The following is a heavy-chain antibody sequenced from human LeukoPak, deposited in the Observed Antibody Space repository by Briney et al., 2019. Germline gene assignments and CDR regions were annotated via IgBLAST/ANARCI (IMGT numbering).Heavy chain of an antibody. J-gene: IGHJ4*02. CDR3: AKDVGMTTVIRKDY. CDR1: GFTFSSYA. V-gene: IGHV3-23*01. D-gene: IGHD4-11*01. Sequence: LAGGSLRLSCAASGFTFSSYAMSWVRQAPGKGLEWVSAISGSGGSTYYADSVKGRFTISRDNSKNTLYLQMNSLRAEDTAVYYCAKDVGMTTVIRKDYWGQGTLVTVSS. CDR2: ISGSGGST.